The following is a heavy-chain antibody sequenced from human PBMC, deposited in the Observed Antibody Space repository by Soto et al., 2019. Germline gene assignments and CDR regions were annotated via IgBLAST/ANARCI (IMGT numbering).Heavy chain of an antibody. Sequence: QVQLVQSGAEVKKPGSSVKVSCKASGGTFSTSSINWVRQAPGQRPEWMGNILPIFGTADHAQKFQDRVTITPEKSTXTAYMELRSLFSEDTAVYYCATGHEYGGDSDAFDIWGQGTVVTVSS. D-gene: IGHD4-17*01. CDR3: ATGHEYGGDSDAFDI. J-gene: IGHJ3*02. CDR1: GGTFSTSS. V-gene: IGHV1-69*14. CDR2: ILPIFGTA.